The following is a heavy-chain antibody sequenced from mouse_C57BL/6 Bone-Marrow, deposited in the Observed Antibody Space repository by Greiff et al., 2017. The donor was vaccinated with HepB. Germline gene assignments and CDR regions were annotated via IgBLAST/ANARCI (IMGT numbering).Heavy chain of an antibody. J-gene: IGHJ2*01. CDR3: TRDLDTTVVAPYFDY. CDR1: GFTFSSYA. Sequence: EVQLMESGEGLVKPGGSLKLSCAASGFTFSSYAMSWVRQTPEKRLEWVAYISSGGDYIYYADTVKGRFTISRDNARNTLYLQMSSLKSEDTAMYYCTRDLDTTVVAPYFDYWGQGTTLTVSS. D-gene: IGHD1-1*01. V-gene: IGHV5-9-1*02. CDR2: ISSGGDYI.